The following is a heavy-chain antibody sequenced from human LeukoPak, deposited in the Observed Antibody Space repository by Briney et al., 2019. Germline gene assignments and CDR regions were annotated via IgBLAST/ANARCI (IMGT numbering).Heavy chain of an antibody. CDR2: IYHCGST. V-gene: IGHV4-38-2*01. D-gene: IGHD2-2*01. J-gene: IGHJ4*01. CDR1: GYSISSGYF. Sequence: SETLSLTCAVSGYSISSGYFWGWIRQPPGKGLEWIENIYHCGSTNYNPSLKSRVTMSVDTSKNQFSLKLSSVTAADTAVYYCARSQSLGYCSTTSCPLDYWGHGTLVTVSS. CDR3: ARSQSLGYCSTTSCPLDY.